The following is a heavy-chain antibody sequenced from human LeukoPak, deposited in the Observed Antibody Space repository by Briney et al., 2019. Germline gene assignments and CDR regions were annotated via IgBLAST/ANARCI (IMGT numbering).Heavy chain of an antibody. CDR3: VRDVGVGTGTYYYFDY. CDR1: GFTFGSYA. Sequence: GGSLRLSCAASGFTFGSYAMHWVRQAPGKGLEWVGLVSYDGGNTYYGDSVRGRFSISRDNSKNTVYLQMNSPRADDSAVYYCVRDVGVGTGTYYYFDYWGQGTLVTVSS. CDR2: VSYDGGNT. V-gene: IGHV3-33*01. J-gene: IGHJ4*02. D-gene: IGHD2-8*02.